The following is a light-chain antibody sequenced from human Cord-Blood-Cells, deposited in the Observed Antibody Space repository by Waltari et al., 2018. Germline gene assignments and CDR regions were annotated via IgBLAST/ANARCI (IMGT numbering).Light chain of an antibody. CDR2: EGR. J-gene: IGLJ2*01. V-gene: IGLV2-23*01. CDR3: CSYAGSSTLV. Sequence: QSALTQPASVSGSPGQSITISCTGTSSDVGSYNLVSWYQQHPGKAPKLMIYEGRQRPSGFSNRFAGAKSGNAASLTISGLQAEDEADYYCCSYAGSSTLVFGGGTKLTVL. CDR1: SSDVGSYNL.